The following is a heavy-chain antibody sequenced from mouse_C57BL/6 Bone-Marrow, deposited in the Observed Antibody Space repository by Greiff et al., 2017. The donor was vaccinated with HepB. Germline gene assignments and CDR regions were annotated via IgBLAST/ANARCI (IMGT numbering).Heavy chain of an antibody. J-gene: IGHJ3*01. D-gene: IGHD2-4*01. V-gene: IGHV1-85*01. CDR1: GYTFTSYD. CDR2: IYPRDGST. Sequence: VQLVESGPELVKPGASVKLSCKASGYTFTSYDINWVKQRPGQGLAWIGWIYPRDGSTKYNEKFKGKATLTVDTSSSTAYMELHSLTSEDSAVYFCARSLDYDGAWFAYWGQGTLVTVSA. CDR3: ARSLDYDGAWFAY.